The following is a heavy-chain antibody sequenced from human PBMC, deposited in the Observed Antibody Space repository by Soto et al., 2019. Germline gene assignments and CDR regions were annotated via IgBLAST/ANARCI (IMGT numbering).Heavy chain of an antibody. V-gene: IGHV1-3*01. CDR3: ARPTYYYDSSGPPAY. Sequence: GASVKVSCKASGYTFTSYAMHWVRQAPGQRLKWMGWINAGNGNTKYSQKFQGRVTITRDTSASTAYMELNSLRAEDTAVYYCARPTYYYDSSGPPAYWGQGTLVTVSS. J-gene: IGHJ4*02. CDR1: GYTFTSYA. D-gene: IGHD3-22*01. CDR2: INAGNGNT.